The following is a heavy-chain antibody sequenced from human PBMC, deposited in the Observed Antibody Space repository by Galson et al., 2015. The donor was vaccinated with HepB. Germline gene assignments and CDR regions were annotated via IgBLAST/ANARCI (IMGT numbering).Heavy chain of an antibody. CDR1: GYTFTSHG. D-gene: IGHD6-19*01. Sequence: SVKVSCKASGYTFTSHGISWVRQAPGQGLEWMGWISAYNGNTKYARKFQGRLTMTTDTSTSTAYMELRSLRSDDTAIYYCARVGSSGWYWGEDPWGQGTLVTVSS. CDR3: ARVGSSGWYWGEDP. V-gene: IGHV1-18*01. J-gene: IGHJ5*02. CDR2: ISAYNGNT.